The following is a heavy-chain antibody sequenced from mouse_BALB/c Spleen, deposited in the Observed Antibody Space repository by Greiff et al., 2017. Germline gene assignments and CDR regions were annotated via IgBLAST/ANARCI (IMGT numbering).Heavy chain of an antibody. CDR1: GFTFSDYG. J-gene: IGHJ2*01. D-gene: IGHD3-1*01. CDR2: ISNLAYSI. V-gene: IGHV5-15*02. Sequence: VMLVESGRGLVQPGGSRKLSCAASGFTFSDYGMAWVRQAPGKGPEWVAFISNLAYSIYYADTVTGRFTISRENAKNTLYLEMSSLRSEDTAMYYCAREHGSYYCDYWGQGTTLTVSS. CDR3: AREHGSYYCDY.